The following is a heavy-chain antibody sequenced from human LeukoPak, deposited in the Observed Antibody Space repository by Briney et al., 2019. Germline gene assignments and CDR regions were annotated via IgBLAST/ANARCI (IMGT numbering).Heavy chain of an antibody. Sequence: GGSLRLSCAASGFTFSSYGMHWVRQAPGKGLKWVAFIRYDGSNKYYADSVKGRFTISRDNSKNALYLQMNSLRAEDTAVYYCAKEWYDFWSGYCFDYWGQGTLVTVSS. J-gene: IGHJ4*02. D-gene: IGHD3-3*01. V-gene: IGHV3-30*02. CDR1: GFTFSSYG. CDR2: IRYDGSNK. CDR3: AKEWYDFWSGYCFDY.